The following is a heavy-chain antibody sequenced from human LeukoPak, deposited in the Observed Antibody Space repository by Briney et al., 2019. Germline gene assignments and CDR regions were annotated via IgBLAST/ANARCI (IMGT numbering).Heavy chain of an antibody. V-gene: IGHV4-39*01. CDR2: IYYSGST. CDR3: ARQPAWIQLWFDP. J-gene: IGHJ5*02. CDR1: GGSISSSSYY. D-gene: IGHD5-18*01. Sequence: SETLSLTCTVSGGSISSSSYYWGWIRPPPGKGLEWIGSIYYSGSTYYNPSLKSRVTISVDTYKNQFSLKLSSVTAADTAVYYCARQPAWIQLWFDPWGQGTLVTVSS.